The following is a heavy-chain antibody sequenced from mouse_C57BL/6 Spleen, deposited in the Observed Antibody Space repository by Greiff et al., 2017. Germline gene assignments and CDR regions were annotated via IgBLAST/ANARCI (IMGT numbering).Heavy chain of an antibody. J-gene: IGHJ3*01. D-gene: IGHD2-2*01. CDR1: GFTFSDYG. Sequence: EVKLMESGGGLVKPGGSLKLSCAASGFTFSDYGMHWVRQAPEKGLEWVAYISSGSSTIYYADTVKGRFTISRDNAKNTLFLQLTSLRSEDTAMYYCARTMDGYDGFAYWGQGTLVTVSA. CDR3: ARTMDGYDGFAY. CDR2: ISSGSSTI. V-gene: IGHV5-17*01.